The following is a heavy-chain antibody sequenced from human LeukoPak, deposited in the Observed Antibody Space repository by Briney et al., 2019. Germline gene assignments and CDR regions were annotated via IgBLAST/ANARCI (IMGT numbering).Heavy chain of an antibody. J-gene: IGHJ6*03. Sequence: GGSLRLSCAASGFIFNSYDMDWVRQAPGKGLEWVASISTYSTYIKYGDSVKGRFTISRDNAISSLSLQMNSLKVEDTAVYYCVREGGPYSHYYYMDVWGKGTTVAVSS. CDR1: GFIFNSYD. D-gene: IGHD3-16*01. CDR3: VREGGPYSHYYYMDV. V-gene: IGHV3-21*01. CDR2: ISTYSTYI.